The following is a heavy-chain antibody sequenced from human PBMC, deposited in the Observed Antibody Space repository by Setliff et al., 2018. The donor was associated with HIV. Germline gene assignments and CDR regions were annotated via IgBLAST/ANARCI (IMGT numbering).Heavy chain of an antibody. Sequence: ASVKVSCKTASTGSNMHWVRQAPGQGLGWVGWINPNSGATNSAQRFQGMVTMTWDTSINTAYMELSRLRSDDTDVYYCAREMSSVVHWGQGTQVTVSS. D-gene: IGHD3-10*02. V-gene: IGHV1-2*02. CDR3: AREMSSVVH. CDR1: STGSN. J-gene: IGHJ4*02. CDR2: INPNSGAT.